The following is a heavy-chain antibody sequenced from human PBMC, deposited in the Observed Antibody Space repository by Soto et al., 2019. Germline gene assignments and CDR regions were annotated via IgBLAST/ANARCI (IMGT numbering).Heavy chain of an antibody. D-gene: IGHD2-8*01. J-gene: IGHJ6*02. CDR2: INPSGGST. Sequence: ASVKVSCKASGYTFTSYYMHWVRQAPGQGLEWMGIINPSGGSTSYAQKFQGRVTMTRDTSTSTVYMELSSLRSEDTAVYYCASDDLVLKPTYGIDARAQRTTVTVAS. CDR1: GYTFTSYY. CDR3: ASDDLVLKPTYGIDA. V-gene: IGHV1-46*01.